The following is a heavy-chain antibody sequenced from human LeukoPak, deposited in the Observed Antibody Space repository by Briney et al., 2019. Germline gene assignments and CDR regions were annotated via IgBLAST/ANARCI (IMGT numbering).Heavy chain of an antibody. CDR2: IFTSGST. D-gene: IGHD3-10*01. CDR1: GGSISSGSYY. J-gene: IGHJ4*02. Sequence: SQTLSLTCTVSGGSISSGSYYWSWIRQPAGKGLEWIGRIFTSGSTKYNPSLKSRVTISVDTSKNQFSLKLSSVTAADTAVYYCASQEVLLWFGELLFSYFDYWGQGTLVTVSS. CDR3: ASQEVLLWFGELLFSYFDY. V-gene: IGHV4-61*02.